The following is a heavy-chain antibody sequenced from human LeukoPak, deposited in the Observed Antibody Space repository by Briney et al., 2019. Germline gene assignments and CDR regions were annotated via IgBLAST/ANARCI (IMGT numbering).Heavy chain of an antibody. Sequence: VKPSEPLSLTCTVSGGSISSSSYYWGWIRQPPGKGLEWIGSIYYIGSTYYNPSLKSRVTISVDTSKNQFSLKLSSVTAADTAVYYCASYYDSSGYYLDYWGQGTLVTVSS. V-gene: IGHV4-39*07. CDR2: IYYIGST. CDR3: ASYYDSSGYYLDY. J-gene: IGHJ4*02. D-gene: IGHD3-22*01. CDR1: GGSISSSSYY.